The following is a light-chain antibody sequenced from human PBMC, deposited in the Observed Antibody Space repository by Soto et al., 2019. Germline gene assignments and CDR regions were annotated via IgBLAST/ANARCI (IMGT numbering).Light chain of an antibody. CDR1: TINVGGYAY. V-gene: IGLV2-14*01. Sequence: QSVLTQPASVSRSPGRPSTTPSPGTTINVGGYAYVSWYQQYPGKAPKLVISEVSNRPSGVSHRFSGSRSGNTASLTISGLQAEDEADYYCSSYTGDTTPVFGGGTKLTVL. CDR3: SSYTGDTTPV. J-gene: IGLJ2*01. CDR2: EVS.